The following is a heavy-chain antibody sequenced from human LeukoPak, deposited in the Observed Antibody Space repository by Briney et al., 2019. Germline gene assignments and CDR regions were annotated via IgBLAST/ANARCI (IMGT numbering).Heavy chain of an antibody. CDR2: IYYSGST. V-gene: IGHV4-39*01. CDR1: GGSISSSSYY. Sequence: SETLSLTCTVSGGSISSSSYYWGWIRQPPGKGLEWIGSIYYSGSTYYNPSLKSRVTISVDTSKNQFSLKLSSVTAADTAVYYCARPRYHIVVVPAAPPKYYYYMDVWGKGTTVTVSS. CDR3: ARPRYHIVVVPAAPPKYYYYMDV. D-gene: IGHD2-2*01. J-gene: IGHJ6*03.